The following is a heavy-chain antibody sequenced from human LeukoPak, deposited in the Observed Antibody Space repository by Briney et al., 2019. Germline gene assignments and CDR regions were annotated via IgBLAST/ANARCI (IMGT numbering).Heavy chain of an antibody. Sequence: SVKVSCKASGGTLSSYAITWVRQAPGQGLEWMGEIIPIFGTANYAQKFQGRVTITADKSTSTAYMELSSLRSDDTAVYYCASRRDGYNYGNYYFDYWGQGTLVTVSS. CDR3: ASRRDGYNYGNYYFDY. D-gene: IGHD5-24*01. CDR2: IIPIFGTA. CDR1: GGTLSSYA. J-gene: IGHJ4*02. V-gene: IGHV1-69*06.